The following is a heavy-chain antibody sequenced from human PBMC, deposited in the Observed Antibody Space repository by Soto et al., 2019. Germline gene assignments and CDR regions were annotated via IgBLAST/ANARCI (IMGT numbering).Heavy chain of an antibody. CDR3: ARGRVNRYYYDGMDG. J-gene: IGHJ6*02. CDR1: GGSISSSSYY. Sequence: PSETLSLTCTVSGGSISSSSYYWDWIRQPPGKGLEWIGSIYYSGSTYYNPSLKSRVTISVDTSKNQFSLKLSSVTAADTAVYYCARGRVNRYYYDGMDGWGQGTTVTVSS. D-gene: IGHD2-21*01. V-gene: IGHV4-39*01. CDR2: IYYSGST.